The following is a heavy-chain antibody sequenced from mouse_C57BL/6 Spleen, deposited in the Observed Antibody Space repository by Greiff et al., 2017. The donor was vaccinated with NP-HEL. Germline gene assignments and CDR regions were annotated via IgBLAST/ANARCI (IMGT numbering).Heavy chain of an antibody. Sequence: QVQLQQPGAELVKPGASVKLSCKASGYTFTSYWMHWVKQRPGRGLEWIGRIDPNSGGTKSNEKFKSKATLTVDKPSSTAYMQLSSLTSEDSAVEYCASPSAGTRGYFDVWGTGTTVTVSS. CDR2: IDPNSGGT. CDR1: GYTFTSYW. V-gene: IGHV1-72*01. CDR3: ASPSAGTRGYFDV. D-gene: IGHD4-1*01. J-gene: IGHJ1*03.